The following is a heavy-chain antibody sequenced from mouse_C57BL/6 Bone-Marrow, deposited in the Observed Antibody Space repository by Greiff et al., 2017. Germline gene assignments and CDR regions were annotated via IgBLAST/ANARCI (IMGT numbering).Heavy chain of an antibody. CDR3: ARKYFDY. V-gene: IGHV1-81*01. Sequence: QVQLKQSGPELVKPGASVKLSCKASGFTFTSYDINWVKQRPGQGLEWIGEISPRSGNTYYNEKFKGKATLTADKSSSTAYMELRSLTSEDSAVYYCARKYFDYWGQGTTLTVSS. CDR2: ISPRSGNT. CDR1: GFTFTSYD. J-gene: IGHJ2*01.